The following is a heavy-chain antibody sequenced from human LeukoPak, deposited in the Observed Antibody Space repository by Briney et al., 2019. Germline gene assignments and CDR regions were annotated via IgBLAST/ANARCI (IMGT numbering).Heavy chain of an antibody. V-gene: IGHV4-38-2*02. CDR2: IYHSGST. J-gene: IGHJ4*02. Sequence: PSETLSLTCTVSGASINYYYWGWIRQPPGKGLEWIGSIYHSGSTYYNPSLKSRVTISVDTSKNQFSLKLSSVTAADTAVYYCAKEGDSGDYDTTDYWGQGTLVTVSS. CDR3: AKEGDSGDYDTTDY. CDR1: GASINYYY. D-gene: IGHD4-17*01.